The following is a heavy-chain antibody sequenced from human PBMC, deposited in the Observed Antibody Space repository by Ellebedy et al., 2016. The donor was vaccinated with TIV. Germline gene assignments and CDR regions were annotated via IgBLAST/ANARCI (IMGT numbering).Heavy chain of an antibody. CDR1: GFTFSSYG. CDR2: IWYDGSNK. D-gene: IGHD4-17*01. V-gene: IGHV3-33*01. CDR3: ARDGDYEDYYYYMDV. J-gene: IGHJ6*03. Sequence: GESLKISXAASGFTFSSYGMHWVRQAPGKGLEWVALIWYDGSNKYYVDSVKGRFTISRDNSENTLYLQMNSLRAEDTAVYYCARDGDYEDYYYYMDVWGKGTTVTVSS.